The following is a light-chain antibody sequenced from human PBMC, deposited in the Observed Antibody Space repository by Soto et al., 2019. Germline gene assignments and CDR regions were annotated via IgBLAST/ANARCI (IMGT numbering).Light chain of an antibody. Sequence: QSALTQPPSVSGAPGQRVTISCTGSSSNIGASYDVHWYQQFPGAAPKLLIYRDTHRPSGIPNRFSGSKSGTSASLAISGLQPGDEADYYCQSYDNSLNGYVFGTGTKVTVL. CDR2: RDT. CDR3: QSYDNSLNGYV. V-gene: IGLV1-40*01. CDR1: SSNIGASYD. J-gene: IGLJ1*01.